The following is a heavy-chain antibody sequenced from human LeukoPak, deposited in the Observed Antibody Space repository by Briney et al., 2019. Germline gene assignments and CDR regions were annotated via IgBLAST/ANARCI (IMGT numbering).Heavy chain of an antibody. CDR2: INQDGSDK. CDR1: RFTFSSYR. J-gene: IGHJ3*01. CDR3: ARDGSFWSGCHAFDL. Sequence: GGTLRLSCATSRFTFSSYRMTWVRRTQGTGLEWVASINQDGSDKYYVDSVKGRFTISRENAKKSLYLEMSSLRAEDTAVYYCARDGSFWSGCHAFDLWGQGTVVTVSS. V-gene: IGHV3-7*01. D-gene: IGHD3-3*01.